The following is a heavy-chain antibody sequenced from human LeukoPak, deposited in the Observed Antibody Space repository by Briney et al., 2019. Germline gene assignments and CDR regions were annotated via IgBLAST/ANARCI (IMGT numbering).Heavy chain of an antibody. V-gene: IGHV1-8*01. CDR1: GYTFTSYD. D-gene: IGHD3-10*01. J-gene: IGHJ4*02. CDR2: MNPNSGNT. Sequence: ASVKVSCKASGYTFTSYDINWVRQATGQGLEWMGWMNPNSGNTDYAQKFQGRVTMTRNTSISTAYMELSSLRSEDTAVYYCARGPFTMVRGVMHHFDYWGREPWSPSPQ. CDR3: ARGPFTMVRGVMHHFDY.